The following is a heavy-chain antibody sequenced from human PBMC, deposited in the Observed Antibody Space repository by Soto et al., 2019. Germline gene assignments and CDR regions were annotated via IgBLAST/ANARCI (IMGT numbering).Heavy chain of an antibody. V-gene: IGHV3-11*01. CDR3: ARVRGDSSGSYYFDY. Sequence: QVQLVESGGGLVKPRESLRLSCAASGFSLSDYYVSWIRQAPGAGLVWVSDISRSGTTTHYADSVKGRFTISKDNDKNSLYLQMNSLRAEDTAVYYCARVRGDSSGSYYFDYWGQVTLVTVSS. J-gene: IGHJ4*02. CDR1: GFSLSDYY. CDR2: ISRSGTTT. D-gene: IGHD3-22*01.